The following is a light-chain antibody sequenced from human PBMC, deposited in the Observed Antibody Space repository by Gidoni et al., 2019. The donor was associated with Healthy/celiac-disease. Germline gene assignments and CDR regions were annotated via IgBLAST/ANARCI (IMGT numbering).Light chain of an antibody. CDR2: GAS. CDR3: QQYGSSPFT. Sequence: EIVLTQSTGTLSLSPGERATLSCRASQSVSSSYLAWYQQKPGQAPRLLIDGASSRAKGIQDRCCGSGSGTDFTLTISRLEHEDFAVYYWQQYGSSPFTFGPGTKVDIK. V-gene: IGKV3-20*01. J-gene: IGKJ3*01. CDR1: QSVSSSY.